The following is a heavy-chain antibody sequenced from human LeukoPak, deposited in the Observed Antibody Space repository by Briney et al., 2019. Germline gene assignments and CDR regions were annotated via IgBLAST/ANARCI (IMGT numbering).Heavy chain of an antibody. CDR3: ARDASIVFLRHLQWDYSYYYMDV. CDR1: GFTFSDHA. J-gene: IGHJ6*03. CDR2: ISYDGSNR. V-gene: IGHV3-30-3*01. D-gene: IGHD1-26*01. Sequence: GGSLRLSCSASGFTFSDHALHWVRQAPDKGLEWVAVISYDGSNRQYANSVKGRLTISRDDSMHTLYLQMDSLTSEDTAVYYCARDASIVFLRHLQWDYSYYYMDVWGKGTTVIVSS.